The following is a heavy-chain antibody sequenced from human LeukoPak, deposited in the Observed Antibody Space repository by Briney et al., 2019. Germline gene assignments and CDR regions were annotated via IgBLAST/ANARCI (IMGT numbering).Heavy chain of an antibody. CDR1: GFSLSTSGVG. J-gene: IGHJ4*02. CDR3: ARSNYFDTPLDY. CDR2: IYWNDDK. D-gene: IGHD3-22*01. V-gene: IGHV2-5*01. Sequence: SGPTLLKPTQTLTLTCTFSGFSLSTSGVGVGWIRQPPGKALEWLALIYWNDDKRYSPSLKSRLTITKDTSKNQVVLTMTNMDPVDTATYYCARSNYFDTPLDYWGQGTLVTVSS.